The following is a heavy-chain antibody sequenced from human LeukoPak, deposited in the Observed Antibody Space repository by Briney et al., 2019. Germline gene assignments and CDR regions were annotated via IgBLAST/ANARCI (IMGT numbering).Heavy chain of an antibody. CDR3: ARSRIAAAGTEYFHH. Sequence: PSETLSLTCAVSGVSISDYYWSWIRQCPGKGLEWIGEVSPGGYTNYNPSLKTRITISVDTSKVHFSLSLRSVTAADTAVYFCARSRIAAAGTEYFHHWGRGTLVSVSS. CDR2: VSPGGYT. J-gene: IGHJ1*01. V-gene: IGHV4-34*01. CDR1: GVSISDYY. D-gene: IGHD6-13*01.